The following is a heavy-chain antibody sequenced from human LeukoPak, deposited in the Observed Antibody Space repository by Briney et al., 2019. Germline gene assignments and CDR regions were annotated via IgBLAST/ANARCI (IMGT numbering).Heavy chain of an antibody. CDR2: INTNTGNP. CDR3: ARVESVGATADPSDY. J-gene: IGHJ4*02. CDR1: GYTFTSYA. V-gene: IGHV7-4-1*02. Sequence: ASVKVSCKASGYTFTSYAMNWVRQAPGQGLEWMGWINTNTGNPTYAQGFTGRFVFSLDTSVGTAYLQISSLKAEDTAVYYCARVESVGATADPSDYWGQGTLVTVSS. D-gene: IGHD1-26*01.